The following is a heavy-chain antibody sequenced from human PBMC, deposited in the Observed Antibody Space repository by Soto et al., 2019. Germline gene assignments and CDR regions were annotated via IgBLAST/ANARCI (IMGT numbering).Heavy chain of an antibody. CDR2: IYHSGST. CDR1: GGSISSSYW. CDR3: ARRRITMIVVVYDAFDI. Sequence: QVQLQESGPGLVKPSGTLSLTCAVSGGSISSSYWWSWVRQPPGKGLEWIGEIYHSGSTNYNPSLHSRVTISVDKSKNQFSLKLSSVTAADTAVYYCARRRITMIVVVYDAFDIWGQGTMVTVSS. D-gene: IGHD3-22*01. J-gene: IGHJ3*02. V-gene: IGHV4-4*02.